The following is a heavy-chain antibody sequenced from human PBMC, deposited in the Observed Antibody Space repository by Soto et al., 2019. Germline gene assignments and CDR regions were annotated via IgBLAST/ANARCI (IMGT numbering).Heavy chain of an antibody. Sequence: GGSLRLSCAASGFTFNSYAMHWVRQAPGKGLEWVAVISYDGSNKYYADSVKGRFTISRDNSKNTLYLQMNSLRAEDTAVYYCARDQGFGGYYDSSGYTFIFDYWGQGTLVTVS. J-gene: IGHJ4*02. V-gene: IGHV3-30-3*01. CDR3: ARDQGFGGYYDSSGYTFIFDY. D-gene: IGHD3-22*01. CDR2: ISYDGSNK. CDR1: GFTFNSYA.